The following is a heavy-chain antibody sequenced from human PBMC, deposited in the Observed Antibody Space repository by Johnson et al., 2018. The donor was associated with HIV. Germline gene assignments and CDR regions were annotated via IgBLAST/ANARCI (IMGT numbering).Heavy chain of an antibody. D-gene: IGHD6-6*01. CDR3: AKDGEDSTSSSGAFDI. CDR1: EFNVSSNY. V-gene: IGHV3-66*01. J-gene: IGHJ3*02. Sequence: VQLVESGGGLVQPGGSLRLSCAASEFNVSSNYMNWVRQAPGRGLEWVSVVYSGGYTYYADSVKGRFTISRDTSKNTLYLQMKSLRAEDTAVYYCAKDGEDSTSSSGAFDIWGQGTMVTVSS. CDR2: VYSGGYT.